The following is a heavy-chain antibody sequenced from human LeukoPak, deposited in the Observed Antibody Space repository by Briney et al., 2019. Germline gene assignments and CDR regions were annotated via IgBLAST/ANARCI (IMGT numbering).Heavy chain of an antibody. CDR1: GYTSIGYY. CDR2: INPNSGDT. CDR3: ARTITGTLDY. D-gene: IGHD1-7*01. V-gene: IGHV1-2*02. J-gene: IGHJ4*02. Sequence: ASVKVSCKASGYTSIGYYIHWVRPAPGQGLEWMGWINPNSGDTDYAQKFQGRVSMTRDTSISTAYMEPSRLRSDDTAFYYCARTITGTLDYWGQGTLVTVSS.